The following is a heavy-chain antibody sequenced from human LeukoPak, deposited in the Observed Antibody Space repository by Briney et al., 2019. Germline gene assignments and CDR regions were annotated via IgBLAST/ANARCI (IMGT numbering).Heavy chain of an antibody. CDR3: ARGETHFYGSGSSNWFDP. D-gene: IGHD3-10*01. V-gene: IGHV4-59*08. CDR2: IYYSGTT. CDR1: GGSIGSYY. Sequence: SETLSLTCTVSGGSIGSYYWSWIRQPPGKGLEWIGYIYYSGTTIYNPSLKSRLTISLDTSKNQFSLNLSSVTAADTAVYYCARGETHFYGSGSSNWFDPWGQGILVTVSS. J-gene: IGHJ5*02.